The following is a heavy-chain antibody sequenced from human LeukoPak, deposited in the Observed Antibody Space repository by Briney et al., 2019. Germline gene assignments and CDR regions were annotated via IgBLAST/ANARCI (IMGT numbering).Heavy chain of an antibody. J-gene: IGHJ4*02. V-gene: IGHV3-74*01. Sequence: TGGSLRLSCAASGFTFSSYWMHWVRQAPGKGLVWVSRINSDGSSTSYADSVKGRFTISRDNAKNTLFLQMNSLRDEDTAVYYCAKDLYSNYGPADYWGQGNLVTVSS. D-gene: IGHD4-11*01. CDR1: GFTFSSYW. CDR2: INSDGSST. CDR3: AKDLYSNYGPADY.